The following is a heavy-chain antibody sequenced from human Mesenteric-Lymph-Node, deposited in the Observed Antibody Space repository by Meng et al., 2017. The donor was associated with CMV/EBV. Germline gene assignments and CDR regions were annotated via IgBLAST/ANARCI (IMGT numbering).Heavy chain of an antibody. J-gene: IGHJ4*02. Sequence: GGSLRLSCAASGFTFSSYSLNWVRQAPGKGLEWLSYISSSGSTIYYADSVKGRFTISRDNAKNSLYLHMNSLRAEDTAVYYCARDDSTDITAPRVWGQGTLVTVSS. V-gene: IGHV3-48*04. D-gene: IGHD1-14*01. CDR2: ISSSGSTI. CDR3: ARDDSTDITAPRV. CDR1: GFTFSSYS.